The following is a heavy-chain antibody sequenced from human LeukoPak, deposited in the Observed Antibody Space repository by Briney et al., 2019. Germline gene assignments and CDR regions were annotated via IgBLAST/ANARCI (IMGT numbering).Heavy chain of an antibody. J-gene: IGHJ4*02. D-gene: IGHD3-22*01. CDR1: GGSISSTSYY. CDR3: ASGEPRYSSRIVVGDN. CDR2: FYYSGSI. V-gene: IGHV4-39*07. Sequence: SETLSLTCIVSGGSISSTSYYWGWIRQSPGKGLEWIGSFYYSGSIFDNRSLRSRVTISVDTSKNQLSLKVSSVTAADTAVYYCASGEPRYSSRIVVGDNWGQGTLVTVSS.